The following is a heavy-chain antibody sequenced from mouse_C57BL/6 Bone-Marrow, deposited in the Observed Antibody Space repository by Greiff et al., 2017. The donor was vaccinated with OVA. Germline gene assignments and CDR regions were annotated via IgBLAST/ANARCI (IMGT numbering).Heavy chain of an antibody. D-gene: IGHD4-1*02. CDR1: GFTFSSYA. CDR3: ARGPSTGTSFDY. J-gene: IGHJ2*01. CDR2: ISDGGSYT. Sequence: EVMLVESGGGLVKPGGSLKLSCAASGFTFSSYAMSWVRQTPEKRLEWVATISDGGSYTYYPDNVKGRFTISRANAKNNLYLQMSHLKSEDTAMYYCARGPSTGTSFDYWGQGTTLTVSS. V-gene: IGHV5-4*03.